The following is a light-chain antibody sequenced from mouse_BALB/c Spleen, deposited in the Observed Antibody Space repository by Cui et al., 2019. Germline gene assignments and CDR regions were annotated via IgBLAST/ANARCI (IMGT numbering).Light chain of an antibody. CDR3: KQSYNLLT. CDR1: QSLLNSRTRKNY. V-gene: IGKV8-21*01. Sequence: DIVMTKSTSSLAVSARERVTMGCKSSQSLLNSRTRKNYLAWYQQKPGQSPKLLIYWASPRESGVPDRFTGSGSGTDFTLTISSVQAEDLAVYYCKQSYNLLTFGGGTKLELK. CDR2: WAS. J-gene: IGKJ1*01.